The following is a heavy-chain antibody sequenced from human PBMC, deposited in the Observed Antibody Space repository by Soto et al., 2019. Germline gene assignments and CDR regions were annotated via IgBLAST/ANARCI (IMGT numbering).Heavy chain of an antibody. D-gene: IGHD6-13*01. V-gene: IGHV1-2*04. Sequence: ASVKVSCKASGYTFTGYYMHWVRQAPGQGLEWMGWINPNSGGTNYAQKFQGWVTMTRDTSISTAYMELSRLRSDDTAVYYCARAYSSSWYPSYYYYYGMDVWGQGTTVTVS. J-gene: IGHJ6*02. CDR1: GYTFTGYY. CDR2: INPNSGGT. CDR3: ARAYSSSWYPSYYYYYGMDV.